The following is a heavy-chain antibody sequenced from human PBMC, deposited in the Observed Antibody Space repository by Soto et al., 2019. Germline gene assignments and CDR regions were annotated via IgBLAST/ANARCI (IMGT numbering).Heavy chain of an antibody. CDR3: ARDGPGRASSGWYRGGFDP. CDR2: TYYRSKWYN. V-gene: IGHV6-1*01. J-gene: IGHJ5*02. Sequence: PSQTLSLTCAISGDSVSSNSAAWNWIRQSPSRGLEWLGRTYYRSKWYNDYAVSVKSRITINPDTSKNQFSLQLNSVTPEDMAVYYCARDGPGRASSGWYRGGFDPWGQGTLVTVSS. CDR1: GDSVSSNSAA. D-gene: IGHD6-19*01.